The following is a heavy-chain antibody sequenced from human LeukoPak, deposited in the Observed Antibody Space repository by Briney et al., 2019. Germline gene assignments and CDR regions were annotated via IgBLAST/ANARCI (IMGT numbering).Heavy chain of an antibody. V-gene: IGHV3-23*01. CDR2: ISGSGGST. CDR1: GFTFSSYA. Sequence: TGGSLRLSCVASGFTFSSYAINWVRQVPGKGLEWVSAISGSGGSTFYVDSVKGRFTISRDNSKNTLYLQMNSLRTEDTAVYYCARDSTMVRGVLDYWGQGALVTVSS. J-gene: IGHJ4*02. CDR3: ARDSTMVRGVLDY. D-gene: IGHD3-10*01.